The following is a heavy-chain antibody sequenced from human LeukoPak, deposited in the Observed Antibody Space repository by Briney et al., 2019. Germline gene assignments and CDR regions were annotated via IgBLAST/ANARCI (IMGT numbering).Heavy chain of an antibody. Sequence: SETLSLTCIVSGGSISSSSFFWGWIRQPPGKGLEWIGSIYYSGSTYYNPSLKSRVTISVDTSKNQFSLQLNSVTAADTAVYYCARGGQDYYDSSDAFDIWGQGTMVTVSS. CDR3: ARGGQDYYDSSDAFDI. J-gene: IGHJ3*02. D-gene: IGHD3-22*01. CDR2: IYYSGST. V-gene: IGHV4-39*07. CDR1: GGSISSSSFF.